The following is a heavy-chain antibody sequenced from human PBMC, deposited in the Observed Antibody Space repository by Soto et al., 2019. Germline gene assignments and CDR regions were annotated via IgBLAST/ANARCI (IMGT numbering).Heavy chain of an antibody. CDR3: ARRDRDPGVKLRYFDWLLLSWFDP. J-gene: IGHJ5*02. CDR1: GGSFSGYY. CDR2: INHSGST. Sequence: SETLSLTCAVYGGSFSGYYWSWIRQPPGKGLEWIGEINHSGSTNYNPSLKSRVTISVDTSKNQFSLKPSSVTAADTAVYYCARRDRDPGVKLRYFDWLLLSWFDPWGQGTLVTVSS. V-gene: IGHV4-34*01. D-gene: IGHD3-9*01.